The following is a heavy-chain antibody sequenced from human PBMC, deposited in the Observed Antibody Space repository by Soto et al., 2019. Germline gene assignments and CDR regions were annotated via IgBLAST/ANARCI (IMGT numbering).Heavy chain of an antibody. D-gene: IGHD2-2*01. CDR1: GGSISSGGYY. V-gene: IGHV4-31*03. J-gene: IGHJ6*02. CDR3: ARDAYCSSTSCYYYYYGMDV. Sequence: SETLSLTCTVSGGSISSGGYYWSWIRQHPGKGLEWIGYIYYSGSTYYNPSLKSRATISVDTSKNQFSLKLSSVTAADTAVYYCARDAYCSSTSCYYYYYGMDVWGQGTTVTVSS. CDR2: IYYSGST.